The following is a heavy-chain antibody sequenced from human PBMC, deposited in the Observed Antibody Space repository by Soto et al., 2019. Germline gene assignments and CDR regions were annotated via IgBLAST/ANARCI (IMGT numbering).Heavy chain of an antibody. Sequence: HPGGSLRLSCAASGFTFSSYGMHWVRQAPGKGQEWVAVIWYDGSNKYYADSVKGRFTISRDNSKNTLYLQMNSLRAEDTAVYYCARVAGSSAADYYYYGMDVWGQGTTVTVSS. CDR1: GFTFSSYG. V-gene: IGHV3-33*01. J-gene: IGHJ6*02. CDR3: ARVAGSSAADYYYYGMDV. D-gene: IGHD6-6*01. CDR2: IWYDGSNK.